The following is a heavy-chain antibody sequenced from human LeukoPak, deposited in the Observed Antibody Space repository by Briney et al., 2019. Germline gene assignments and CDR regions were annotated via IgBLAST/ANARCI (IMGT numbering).Heavy chain of an antibody. CDR3: ARDSPTYYYGSGSYDY. Sequence: PGGSLRLSCAASGFTVSSNYMSWVCQAPGKGLEWVSVIYSGGSTYYADSVKGRFTISRDNSKNTLYLQMNSLRAEDTAVYYCARDSPTYYYGSGSYDYWGQGTLVTVSS. CDR1: GFTVSSNY. V-gene: IGHV3-66*01. J-gene: IGHJ4*02. D-gene: IGHD3-10*01. CDR2: IYSGGST.